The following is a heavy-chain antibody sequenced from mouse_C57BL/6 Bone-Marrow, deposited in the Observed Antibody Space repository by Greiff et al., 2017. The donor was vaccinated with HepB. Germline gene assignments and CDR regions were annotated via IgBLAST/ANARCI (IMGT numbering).Heavy chain of an antibody. V-gene: IGHV5-6*01. CDR2: ISSGGSYT. Sequence: EVKVVESGGDLVKPGGSLKLSCAASGFTFSSYGLSWVRQTPAKRLEWVATISSGGSYTYYPDSVKGRFTISRDNAKNTLYLQMSSLKSDDTAMYYCARHRYGNYFDYWGQGTTLTVAS. J-gene: IGHJ2*01. D-gene: IGHD2-1*01. CDR3: ARHRYGNYFDY. CDR1: GFTFSSYG.